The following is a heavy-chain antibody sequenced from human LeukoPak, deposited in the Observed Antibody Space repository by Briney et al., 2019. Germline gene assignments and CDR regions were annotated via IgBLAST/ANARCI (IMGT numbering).Heavy chain of an antibody. CDR3: AKDRLTGTMRSPFDD. V-gene: IGHV3-23*01. J-gene: IGHJ4*02. CDR2: IVGSGGST. D-gene: IGHD1-7*01. CDR1: GFTFSSYA. Sequence: GGPLRLSCAASGFTFSSYAMSWVRQAPGKGLEWVSGIVGSGGSTYYADSVKGRFTISRDNSKNTLYLQMNSLRAEDTAVYYCAKDRLTGTMRSPFDDWGQGTLVTVSS.